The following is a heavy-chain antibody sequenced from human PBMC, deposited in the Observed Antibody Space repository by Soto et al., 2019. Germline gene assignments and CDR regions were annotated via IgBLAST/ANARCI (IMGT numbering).Heavy chain of an antibody. J-gene: IGHJ6*02. CDR3: AAGPALKSTDFWRGHRGSRMDV. CDR1: GFTFTSSA. V-gene: IGHV1-58*01. CDR2: IVVGSGNA. D-gene: IGHD3-3*01. Sequence: SVKVSCKASGFTFTSSAVQWVRQARGQRLEWVGWIVVGSGNANYEQKFQERVTISRDMSTSTAYMELSSLRSEDTAVYYCAAGPALKSTDFWRGHRGSRMDVWRQGTKV.